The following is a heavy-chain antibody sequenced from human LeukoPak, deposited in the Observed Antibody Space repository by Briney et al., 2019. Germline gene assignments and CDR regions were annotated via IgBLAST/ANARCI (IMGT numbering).Heavy chain of an antibody. V-gene: IGHV3-23*01. CDR2: ISDSGTST. Sequence: GGSLRLSCAASGFTFSNYAMTWVRQAPGKGLEWVSSISDSGTSTYYADSVKGRFTISRDNSKNTLFLQMNSLGAEDTAIYYCAKVSYFGSGSFIFDCWGQGTLATVSS. D-gene: IGHD3-10*01. CDR3: AKVSYFGSGSFIFDC. J-gene: IGHJ4*02. CDR1: GFTFSNYA.